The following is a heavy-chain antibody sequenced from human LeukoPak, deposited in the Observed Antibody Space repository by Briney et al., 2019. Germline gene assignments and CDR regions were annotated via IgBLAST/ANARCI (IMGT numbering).Heavy chain of an antibody. D-gene: IGHD1-26*01. CDR2: TRSKARRYTT. V-gene: IGHV3-72*01. Sequence: GGSLRLSCAASGVTLSDHHMDWVRQAPGKGLEWVGRTRSKARRYTTEFAASVKGRFAIARDDSKNSMYLQMNNLKTGDTAVYYCTRDGGVGANTAFDIWGEGTLVTVSS. CDR3: TRDGGVGANTAFDI. CDR1: GVTLSDHH. J-gene: IGHJ3*02.